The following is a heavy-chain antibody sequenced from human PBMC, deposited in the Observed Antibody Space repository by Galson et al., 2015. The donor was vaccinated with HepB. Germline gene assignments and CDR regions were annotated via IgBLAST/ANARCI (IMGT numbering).Heavy chain of an antibody. Sequence: SVKVSCKASGYTFTGYYMHWVRQAPGQGLEWMGWINPNSGGTNYAQKFQGRVTMTRDTSISTAYMELSRLRSDDTAVYYCARGGCSGGSCYSLDYWGQGTLVTVSS. J-gene: IGHJ4*02. D-gene: IGHD2-15*01. CDR2: INPNSGGT. CDR3: ARGGCSGGSCYSLDY. V-gene: IGHV1-2*02. CDR1: GYTFTGYY.